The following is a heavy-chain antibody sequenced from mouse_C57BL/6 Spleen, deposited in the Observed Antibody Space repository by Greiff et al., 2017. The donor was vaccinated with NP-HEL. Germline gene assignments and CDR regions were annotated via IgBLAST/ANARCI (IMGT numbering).Heavy chain of an antibody. CDR1: GYTFTDYY. CDR2: IYPGSGNT. CDR3: AVDGSWFAY. V-gene: IGHV1-76*01. D-gene: IGHD2-3*01. Sequence: QVQLQQSGAELVRPGASVKLSCKASGYTFTDYYINWVKQRPGQGLEWIARIYPGSGNTYYNEKFKGKATLTAEKSSSTAYMQLSSLTSEDSAVYFCAVDGSWFAYWGQGTLVTVSA. J-gene: IGHJ3*01.